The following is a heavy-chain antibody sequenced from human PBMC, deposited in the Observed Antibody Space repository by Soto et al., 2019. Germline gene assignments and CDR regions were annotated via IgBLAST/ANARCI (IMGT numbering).Heavy chain of an antibody. CDR2: IYYSGST. Sequence: SETLSLTCTVSCGSISSYYWSWIRQPPGKGLEWIGYIYYSGSTNYNPSLKSRVTISVDTSKNQFSLKLSSVTAAGTAVYYCARGRGGYCSGGSCYSPLIRYGMDVWGQGTTVTVSS. D-gene: IGHD2-15*01. V-gene: IGHV4-59*01. CDR3: ARGRGGYCSGGSCYSPLIRYGMDV. J-gene: IGHJ6*02. CDR1: CGSISSYY.